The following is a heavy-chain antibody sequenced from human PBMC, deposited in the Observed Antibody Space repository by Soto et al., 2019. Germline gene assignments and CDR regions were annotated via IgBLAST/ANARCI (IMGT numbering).Heavy chain of an antibody. J-gene: IGHJ5*02. D-gene: IGHD4-4*01. V-gene: IGHV4-61*01. CDR3: ARVLRSNSPDR. Sequence: HVQLQESGPGLVKPSETLSLTCIVSGGSVSTDSSYWSWLRQPPGKGLAWIGHVYLSGSTNYNPSHDCRASTTVRTSKTLYSLKFTSLPAAAAAVYYCARVLRSNSPDRWGQGTLGTVSS. CDR2: VYLSGST. CDR1: GGSVSTDSSY.